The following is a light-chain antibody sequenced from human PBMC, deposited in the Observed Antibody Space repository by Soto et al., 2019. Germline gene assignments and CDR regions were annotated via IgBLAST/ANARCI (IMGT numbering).Light chain of an antibody. J-gene: IGKJ1*01. CDR3: QQYGISPWT. CDR2: GAS. V-gene: IGKV3-20*01. Sequence: EIVLTQSPGTLSLSPGERATLSCRASQSVSSSYLAWYQQKPGQAPRLLIYGASSRATGIPDRFSGSGSGTDFTLTISRLEPVFFAVYYCQQYGISPWTFGQGTKV. CDR1: QSVSSSY.